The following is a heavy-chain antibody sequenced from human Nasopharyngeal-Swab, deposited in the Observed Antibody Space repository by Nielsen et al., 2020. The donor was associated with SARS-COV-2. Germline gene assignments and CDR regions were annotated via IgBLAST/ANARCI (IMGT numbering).Heavy chain of an antibody. Sequence: GESLKISCAASGFTFRDYSMNWVRQAPGKGLEWVSSIGRYGTDIFHADSVKGRFSVFRDAANKSIYLQMRSLRAEDTAVDYCARGTVFGVANGMDVWGQGTTVTVSS. CDR3: ARGTVFGVANGMDV. D-gene: IGHD3-3*01. J-gene: IGHJ6*02. V-gene: IGHV3-21*01. CDR1: GFTFRDYS. CDR2: IGRYGTDI.